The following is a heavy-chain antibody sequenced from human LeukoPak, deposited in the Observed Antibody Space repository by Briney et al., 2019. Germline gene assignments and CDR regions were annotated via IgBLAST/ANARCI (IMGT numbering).Heavy chain of an antibody. D-gene: IGHD6-13*01. CDR2: INPNSGGR. CDR3: AAVGSSSSPLFDY. V-gene: IGHV1-2*02. CDR1: GYTFTVYY. Sequence: AAVTVSFTGSGYTFTVYYMHWVRQAPGQGLEWMGWINPNSGGRNYSQKFQGRVRITRDRAISTAYMELSRLRSDDTAVYYCAAVGSSSSPLFDYWGQGTLVTVSS. J-gene: IGHJ4*02.